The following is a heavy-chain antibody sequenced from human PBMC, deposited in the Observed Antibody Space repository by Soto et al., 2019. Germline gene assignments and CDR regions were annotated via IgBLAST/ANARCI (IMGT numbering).Heavy chain of an antibody. V-gene: IGHV3-7*03. CDR1: GFTFSSYW. J-gene: IGHJ6*02. D-gene: IGHD3-16*01. Sequence: GGSLRLSCAASGFTFSSYWMSWVRQAPGKGLEWVANIKQDGSEKYYVDSVKGRFTISRDNAKNSLYLQMNSLRAEDTAVYYCARAGGRRDGHNSHVWGQGTTVTVSS. CDR2: IKQDGSEK. CDR3: ARAGGRRDGHNSHV.